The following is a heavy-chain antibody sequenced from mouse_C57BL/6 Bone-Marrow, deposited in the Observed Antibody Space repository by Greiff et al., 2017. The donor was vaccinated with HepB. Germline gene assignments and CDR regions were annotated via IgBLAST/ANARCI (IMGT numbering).Heavy chain of an antibody. CDR1: GFNIKDDY. Sequence: VQLQQSGAELVRPGASVKLSCTASGFNIKDDYMHWVKQRPEQGLEWIGWIDPENGDTEYASKFQGKATITADTSANTAYLQLSSLTSEDTAVYYCTTSTMVTTDAMDYWGQGTSVTVSS. D-gene: IGHD2-2*01. CDR2: IDPENGDT. J-gene: IGHJ4*01. CDR3: TTSTMVTTDAMDY. V-gene: IGHV14-4*01.